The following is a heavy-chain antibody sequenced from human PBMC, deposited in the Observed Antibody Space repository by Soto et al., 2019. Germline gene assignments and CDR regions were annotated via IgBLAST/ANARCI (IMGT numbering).Heavy chain of an antibody. CDR1: GGTFSSYT. Sequence: QVQLVQSGAEVKKPGSSVKVSCKASGGTFSSYTISWVRQAPGQGLEWMGRIIPILGIANYAQKFQGRVTITAATSTRTAYLELSSLSSEATAVYYCARRLAVPGTGGFAYWGQGTLVTVSS. CDR3: ARRLAVPGTGGFAY. V-gene: IGHV1-69*02. CDR2: IIPILGIA. D-gene: IGHD6-19*01. J-gene: IGHJ4*02.